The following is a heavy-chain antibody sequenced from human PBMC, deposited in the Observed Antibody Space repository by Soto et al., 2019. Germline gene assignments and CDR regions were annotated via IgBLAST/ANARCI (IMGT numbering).Heavy chain of an antibody. Sequence: QVQLVQSGAEVKKAGSSVKVSCKASGGTFSSYTISWVRQAPGQGLEWMGRIIPILGIANYAQKFQGRVTTTADKSTSTAYMELSSLRSEDTAVYYCARVRNWNDGFDPWGQGTLVTVSS. D-gene: IGHD1-1*01. CDR2: IIPILGIA. J-gene: IGHJ5*02. CDR1: GGTFSSYT. V-gene: IGHV1-69*02. CDR3: ARVRNWNDGFDP.